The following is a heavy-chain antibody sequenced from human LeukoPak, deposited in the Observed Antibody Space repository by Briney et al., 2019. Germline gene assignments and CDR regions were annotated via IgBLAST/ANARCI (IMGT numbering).Heavy chain of an antibody. Sequence: GGSLRLSCAASGFTFSDYYMSWIRQAPGKGLEWVSYISSSGSTIYYADSVKGRFTISRDNAKNSLYLQMNSLRAEDTAVYYCARPLTSSSSLFDYWGQGTLVTVSS. V-gene: IGHV3-11*04. CDR1: GFTFSDYY. CDR3: ARPLTSSSSLFDY. D-gene: IGHD6-6*01. J-gene: IGHJ4*02. CDR2: ISSSGSTI.